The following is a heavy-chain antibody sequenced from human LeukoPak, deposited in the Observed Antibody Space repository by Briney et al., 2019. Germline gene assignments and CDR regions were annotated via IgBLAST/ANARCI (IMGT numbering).Heavy chain of an antibody. D-gene: IGHD6-19*01. Sequence: SETLSLTCTVSGDSFSGYYWSWIRQPPGQGLEWIGYIHYSGSTNYNPSLKSRVTISVDTSKNQFSLKLSSVTAADTDIYYCARGGSKQWLVNDSWGQGTLVTVSS. CDR2: IHYSGST. J-gene: IGHJ4*02. CDR3: ARGGSKQWLVNDS. V-gene: IGHV4-59*01. CDR1: GDSFSGYY.